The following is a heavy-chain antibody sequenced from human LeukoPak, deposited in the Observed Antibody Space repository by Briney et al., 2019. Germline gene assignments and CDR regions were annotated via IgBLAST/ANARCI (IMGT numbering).Heavy chain of an antibody. Sequence: GGSLRLSCAASGFTFSNAWMSWVRQAPGKGLEWVGRIKSKTHGETTDYAARVKGRFTISRDDSKNTLYLQMDSLRTEDTAVYYCTSFPSTVTTDYWGQGTLVTVSS. J-gene: IGHJ4*02. CDR1: GFTFSNAW. CDR2: IKSKTHGETT. CDR3: TSFPSTVTTDY. V-gene: IGHV3-15*01. D-gene: IGHD4-17*01.